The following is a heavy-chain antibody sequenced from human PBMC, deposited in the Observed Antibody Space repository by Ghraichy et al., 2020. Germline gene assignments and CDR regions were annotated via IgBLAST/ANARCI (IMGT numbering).Heavy chain of an antibody. CDR1: GDSISGGGFY. D-gene: IGHD3-22*01. CDR3: ARGRDYESSGYFFDL. J-gene: IGHJ4*02. CDR2: NYYSGTT. Sequence: SQTLSLTCSVSGDSISGGGFYWSWIRQRPGKGLEWLGYNYYSGTTYTNPSLKTRATISIDTSKNQFSLRLNSVTAADTAVYYCARGRDYESSGYFFDLWGQGTLVTVSS. V-gene: IGHV4-31*03.